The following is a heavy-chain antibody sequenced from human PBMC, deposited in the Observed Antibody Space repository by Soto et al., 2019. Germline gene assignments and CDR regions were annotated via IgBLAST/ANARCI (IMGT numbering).Heavy chain of an antibody. CDR2: ISWNSGSI. V-gene: IGHV3-9*01. Sequence: EVQLVESGGGLVQPGRSLRLSCAASGFTFDDYAMHWVRQAPGKGLEWVSGISWNSGSIGYADSVKGRFTISRDNAKNSLYLQMNSLRAEDTALYYCAKDTFTNYYDRSGYYNYAFDIWGQGTMVTVSS. D-gene: IGHD3-22*01. CDR1: GFTFDDYA. J-gene: IGHJ3*02. CDR3: AKDTFTNYYDRSGYYNYAFDI.